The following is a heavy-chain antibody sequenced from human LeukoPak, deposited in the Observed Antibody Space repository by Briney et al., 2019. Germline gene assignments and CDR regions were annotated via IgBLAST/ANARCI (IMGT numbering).Heavy chain of an antibody. CDR2: MWFDGSQK. Sequence: PEGYLRPSCAASGFTFSNYGLHWVRQAPGKVLEWLAVMWFDGSQKYYADSVKGRFTISRDNSKSMLYLQMNSLRAEDTAVYYCARDITGDPPPYYFDYWGQGSLVTVAS. D-gene: IGHD7-27*01. CDR1: GFTFSNYG. J-gene: IGHJ4*02. CDR3: ARDITGDPPPYYFDY. V-gene: IGHV3-33*01.